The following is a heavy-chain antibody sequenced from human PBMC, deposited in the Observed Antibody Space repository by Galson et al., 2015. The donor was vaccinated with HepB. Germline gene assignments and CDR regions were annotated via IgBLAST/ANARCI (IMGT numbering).Heavy chain of an antibody. CDR1: DSTFSSYT. Sequence: SLRLSCAASDSTFSSYTMNWVRQTPGKGLQWISYLSTHGATIHYADSVKGRFTVARDNAKNTMWLLMNSLRADDTAVYYCATTKFGSGAYWTFDIWGQGTLVTVSS. CDR2: LSTHGATI. CDR3: ATTKFGSGAYWTFDI. D-gene: IGHD4/OR15-4a*01. V-gene: IGHV3-48*04. J-gene: IGHJ3*02.